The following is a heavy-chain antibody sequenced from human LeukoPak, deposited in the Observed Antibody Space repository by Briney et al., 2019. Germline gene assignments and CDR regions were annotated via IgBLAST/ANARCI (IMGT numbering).Heavy chain of an antibody. CDR3: AGNNYASGTFLVY. Sequence: PGGSLRLSCEASGFTFGSYAMYWVRQAPGKGLEWVAGIFGSGGSAHYADSAKGRFTISRDNSKNTVYLQMNSLRSDDTAVYFCAGNNYASGTFLVYWGQGTLVTVSS. CDR2: IFGSGGSA. V-gene: IGHV3-23*01. CDR1: GFTFGSYA. D-gene: IGHD3-10*01. J-gene: IGHJ4*02.